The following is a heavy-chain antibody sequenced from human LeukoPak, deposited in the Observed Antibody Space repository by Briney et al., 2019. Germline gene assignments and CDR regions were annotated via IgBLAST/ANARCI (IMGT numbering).Heavy chain of an antibody. CDR3: ARDSRAYGSGKSWFDP. D-gene: IGHD3-10*01. Sequence: AGGSLRLSCAASGFTFSSYSMNWVRQAPGKGLEWVSSISSSSSYIYYADSVKGRFTISRDNAKDSLYLQMNSLRAEDTAVYYCARDSRAYGSGKSWFDPWGQGTLVTVSS. CDR1: GFTFSSYS. V-gene: IGHV3-21*01. J-gene: IGHJ5*02. CDR2: ISSSSSYI.